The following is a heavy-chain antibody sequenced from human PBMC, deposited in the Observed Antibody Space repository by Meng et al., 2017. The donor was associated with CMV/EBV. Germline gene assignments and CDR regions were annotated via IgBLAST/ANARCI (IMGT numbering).Heavy chain of an antibody. CDR3: ARGSYYRYVIDY. Sequence: SGPGLVKPSETLALPCTAFGGSISSYSWSCIRQPAGKGLEWIGRIYTSGSTNYNPSLKSRVTMSVDTSKNQFSLKLSSVTAADTAVYYCARGSYYRYVIDYWGQGTLVTVSS. CDR2: IYTSGST. V-gene: IGHV4-4*07. D-gene: IGHD2-21*01. J-gene: IGHJ4*02. CDR1: GGSISSYS.